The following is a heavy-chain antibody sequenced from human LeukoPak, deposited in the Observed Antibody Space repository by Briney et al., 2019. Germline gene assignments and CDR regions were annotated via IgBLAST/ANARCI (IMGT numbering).Heavy chain of an antibody. CDR2: INPNSGGT. V-gene: IGHV1-2*02. CDR1: GYTFTGYY. J-gene: IGHJ6*02. Sequence: ASVKVSRKASGYTFTGYYMHWVRQAPGQGLEWMGWINPNSGGTNYAQKFQGRVTMTRDTSISTAYMELSRLRSDDTAVYYCARDSSGWTYGMDVWGQGTTVTVSS. D-gene: IGHD6-19*01. CDR3: ARDSSGWTYGMDV.